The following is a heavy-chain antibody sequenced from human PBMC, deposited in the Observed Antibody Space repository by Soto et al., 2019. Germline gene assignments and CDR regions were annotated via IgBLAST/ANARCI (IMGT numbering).Heavy chain of an antibody. D-gene: IGHD5-12*01. CDR2: INHSGST. V-gene: IGHV4-34*01. Sequence: ASETLSLTCAVYGGSFSGYYWSWIRQPPGKGLEWIGEINHSGSTNYNPSLKSRVTIPVDTSKNQFSLKLSSVTAADTAVYYCASTRSGYDFYYYGMDVWGQGTTVTVSS. J-gene: IGHJ6*02. CDR1: GGSFSGYY. CDR3: ASTRSGYDFYYYGMDV.